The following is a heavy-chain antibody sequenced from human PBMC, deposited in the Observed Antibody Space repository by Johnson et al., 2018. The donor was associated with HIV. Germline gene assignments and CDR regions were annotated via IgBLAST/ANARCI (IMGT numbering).Heavy chain of an antibody. J-gene: IGHJ3*02. V-gene: IGHV3-20*04. CDR1: GFTFNEYG. D-gene: IGHD6-13*01. CDR3: ARGIGEQQLVPGRPPPGDDAFDI. Sequence: VQLVESGGGVVRPGGSLRLSCAASGFTFNEYGMSWVRQVSGKGLEWVAASNWNGDRTRYADAVKGRLTISRDNSKKPLYLQMNSLRAEDTALYYCARGIGEQQLVPGRPPPGDDAFDIWGQGTMVTVSS. CDR2: SNWNGDRT.